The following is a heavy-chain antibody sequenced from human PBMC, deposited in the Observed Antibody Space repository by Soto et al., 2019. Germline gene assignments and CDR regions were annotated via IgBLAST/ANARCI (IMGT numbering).Heavy chain of an antibody. V-gene: IGHV3-33*01. Sequence: QVQLVESGGGVVQPGRSLRLSCAASGFTFSSYGMHLVRQAPGKGLEWVAVIWYDGSNKYYADSVKGRFTISRDNSKNTLYLQMNSLRAEDTAVYYCARDGLVVVPAASYYFDYWGQGTLVTVSS. CDR1: GFTFSSYG. J-gene: IGHJ4*02. CDR3: ARDGLVVVPAASYYFDY. CDR2: IWYDGSNK. D-gene: IGHD2-2*01.